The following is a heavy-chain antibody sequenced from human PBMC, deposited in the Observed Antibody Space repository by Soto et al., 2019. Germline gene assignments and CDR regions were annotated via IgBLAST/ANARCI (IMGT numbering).Heavy chain of an antibody. CDR3: ARGYSSPQGWFDYYYYYYGMYV. CDR2: INPNSGGT. V-gene: IGHV1-2*02. CDR1: GYTFTGYY. D-gene: IGHD6-13*01. Sequence: GASVKVSCKASGYTFTGYYMHWVRQAPGQGLEWMGWINPNSGGTNYAQKFQGRVTMTRDTSISTAYMEPSRLRSDDTAVYYCARGYSSPQGWFDYYYYYYGMYVWGQGTTVTVSS. J-gene: IGHJ6*02.